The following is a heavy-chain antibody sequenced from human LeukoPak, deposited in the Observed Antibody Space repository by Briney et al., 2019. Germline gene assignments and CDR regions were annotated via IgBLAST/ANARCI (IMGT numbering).Heavy chain of an antibody. J-gene: IGHJ6*02. D-gene: IGHD3-10*01. CDR1: GASISTGGFY. Sequence: SETLSLTCTVSGASISTGGFYWTWIRQPPGEGLEWIGYIYYTGSVDYNASLKSRLTISLDTSKNRFSLKLYSVTAADTAVYYCARDHSYYFGSQTSTLDVWGQGTAVTVSS. CDR2: IYYTGSV. CDR3: ARDHSYYFGSQTSTLDV. V-gene: IGHV4-31*03.